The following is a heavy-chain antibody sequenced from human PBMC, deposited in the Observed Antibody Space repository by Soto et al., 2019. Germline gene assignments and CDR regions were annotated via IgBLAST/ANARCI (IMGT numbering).Heavy chain of an antibody. CDR2: ISYDGSNK. D-gene: IGHD6-19*01. V-gene: IGHV3-30-3*01. J-gene: IGHJ5*02. Sequence: GGSLRLSCAASGFTFSSYAMHWVRQAPGKGLEWVAVISYDGSNKYYADSVKGRFTISRDNSKNTLYLQMNSLRAEDTAVYYCARDLYSSGWSDGWGWFDPWGQGTLVTVSS. CDR3: ARDLYSSGWSDGWGWFDP. CDR1: GFTFSSYA.